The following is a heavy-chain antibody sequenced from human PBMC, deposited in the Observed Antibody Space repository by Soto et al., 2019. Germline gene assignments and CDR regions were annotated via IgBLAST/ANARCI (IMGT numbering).Heavy chain of an antibody. CDR2: VYYSGST. CDR1: GGSTNTISDY. V-gene: IGHV4-39*01. J-gene: IGHJ4*02. CDR3: ARQPRGPGYGERGLYFDY. Sequence: TLSLTCPVSGGSTNTISDYWGWIRQPPGKGLEWIGSVYYSGSTYDNPSLQSRVTISVDTSRNQFSLKLMSVTAADTAVYFCARQPRGPGYGERGLYFDYWGQGTLVTVSS. D-gene: IGHD3-16*01.